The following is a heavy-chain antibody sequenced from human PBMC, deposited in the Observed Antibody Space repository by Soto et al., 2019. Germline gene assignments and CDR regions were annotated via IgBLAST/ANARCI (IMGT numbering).Heavy chain of an antibody. CDR3: AKSDRGVFGVVMSPALEPLDV. CDR2: ISYDGDYT. J-gene: IGHJ3*01. V-gene: IGHV3-30*18. Sequence: QVQLVESGGGVVQPGRSLTLSCVVSGVTFRTYGIHWVRQAPGKGLEWVAVISYDGDYTSYADSVKGRFTISRDNSKNSISLQLTSLGAEDTALYYCAKSDRGVFGVVMSPALEPLDVWGQGTMVAVSS. CDR1: GVTFRTYG. D-gene: IGHD3-3*01.